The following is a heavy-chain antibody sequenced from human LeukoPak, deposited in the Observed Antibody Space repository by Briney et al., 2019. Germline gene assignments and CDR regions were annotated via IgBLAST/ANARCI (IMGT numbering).Heavy chain of an antibody. CDR2: IFPGNSET. J-gene: IGHJ4*02. V-gene: IGHV5-51*01. CDR3: ASYYYDSSGHEDY. CDR1: GYSFTTYW. Sequence: GESLKISCQGAGYSFTTYWIGWVRQMPGKGLEWMGIIFPGNSETRYSPSFQGQVTISADKSISTAYLQWSSLKASDTAMYYCASYYYDSSGHEDYWGQGTLVTVSS. D-gene: IGHD3-22*01.